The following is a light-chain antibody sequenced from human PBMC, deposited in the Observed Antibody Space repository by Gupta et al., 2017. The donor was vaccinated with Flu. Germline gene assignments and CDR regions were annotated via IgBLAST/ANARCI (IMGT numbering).Light chain of an antibody. J-gene: IGKJ2*01. CDR3: QHYGNSYSVT. V-gene: IGKV3D-20*01. CDR1: QSVSSNF. CDR2: DAS. Sequence: EIVLTQSPDTLSLSPGEGASLSCGASQSVSSNFLAWYQHKPGLAPRLLIYDASKRAAGIPDRFSGSGSGTDFTLTISRLEHEDFAVYYCQHYGNSYSVTFGQGTKLEI.